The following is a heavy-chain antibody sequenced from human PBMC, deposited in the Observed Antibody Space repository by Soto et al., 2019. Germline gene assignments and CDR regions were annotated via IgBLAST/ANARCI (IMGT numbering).Heavy chain of an antibody. CDR1: GFTFRRDW. J-gene: IGHJ4*02. CDR3: SGGVGDAV. V-gene: IGHV3-7*04. CDR2: VNQDGTQK. D-gene: IGHD1-26*01. Sequence: EEQLVESGGGLVQPGGSLRLSCAISGFTFRRDWMNWVRQAPGKGLEWVAHVNQDGTQKYYVDSVKGRFTIFRDNAKNALFLQMDSLRVEDTALYYWSGGVGDAVWGQGTLVTVSS.